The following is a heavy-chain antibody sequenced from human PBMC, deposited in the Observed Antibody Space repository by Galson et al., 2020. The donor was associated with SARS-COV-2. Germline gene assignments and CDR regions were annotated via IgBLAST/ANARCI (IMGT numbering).Heavy chain of an antibody. D-gene: IGHD2-15*01. CDR3: ARVNSSSFRFDS. V-gene: IGHV3-66*01. Sequence: GVLRLSCVASGFTVSHTYMIWVRQAPGKGLEWVSVMYRGGNTYTTDSVKGRFTISRDKSKNTLFLQMSSLRAEDTAVYYCARVNSSSFRFDSWGQGARVTVSS. CDR1: GFTVSHTY. J-gene: IGHJ4*02. CDR2: MYRGGNT.